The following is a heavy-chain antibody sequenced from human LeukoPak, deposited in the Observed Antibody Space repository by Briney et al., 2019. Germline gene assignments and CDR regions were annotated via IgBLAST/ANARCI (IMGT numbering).Heavy chain of an antibody. V-gene: IGHV1-18*01. CDR2: ISAYNGNT. Sequence: ASVKVSCKASGYTFTSYGISWVRQAPGQGLEWMGWISAYNGNTNYAQKLQGRVTMTTDTSTSTAYMKLRSLRSDDTAVYYCARDRADVVVPAAIFYYYYYYMDVWGKGTTVTVSS. J-gene: IGHJ6*03. CDR1: GYTFTSYG. CDR3: ARDRADVVVPAAIFYYYYYYMDV. D-gene: IGHD2-2*02.